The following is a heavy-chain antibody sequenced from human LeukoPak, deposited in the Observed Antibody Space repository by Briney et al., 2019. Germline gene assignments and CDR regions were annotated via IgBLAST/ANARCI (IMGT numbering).Heavy chain of an antibody. V-gene: IGHV4-59*01. Sequence: SETLSLTCTVSGGSISNYYWSWIRQSPGKGLEWIAHIHYTGNTYYNPSLKSRVTISLDTSKNQFSLKLSSVTAADTAVHYCARIEGDNSLDYWGQGTLVTVSS. CDR1: GGSISNYY. CDR2: IHYTGNT. CDR3: ARIEGDNSLDY. J-gene: IGHJ4*02. D-gene: IGHD3-16*01.